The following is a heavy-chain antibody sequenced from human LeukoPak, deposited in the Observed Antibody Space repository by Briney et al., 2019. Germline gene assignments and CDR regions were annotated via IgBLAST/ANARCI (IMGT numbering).Heavy chain of an antibody. J-gene: IGHJ4*02. CDR1: GGSFSGYY. Sequence: SETLSLTCAVYGGSFSGYYWSWIRQSPGKGLEWIGETDHSGNTNYNPSLKSRVTISVDTSKNRFSPRLRSVTAADSAVYSCARVNLMGYCTDGVCPGGGVPFDYWGQGTLVTVSS. V-gene: IGHV4-34*01. CDR3: ARVNLMGYCTDGVCPGGGVPFDY. D-gene: IGHD2-8*01. CDR2: TDHSGNT.